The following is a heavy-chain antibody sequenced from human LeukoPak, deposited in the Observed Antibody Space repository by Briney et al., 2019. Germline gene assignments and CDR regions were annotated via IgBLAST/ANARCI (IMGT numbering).Heavy chain of an antibody. J-gene: IGHJ6*02. CDR1: GGSFSGYY. V-gene: IGHV4-59*10. CDR2: IYSSGTT. Sequence: SETLSLTCAVYGGSFSGYYWTWIRQPAGKGLEWIGRIYSSGTTTYNPSLKSRVAMSVDTSRNQFSLKLSSVTAADTAVYYCARVSPIAVAGSSYYYAMDVWGQGTTVTVSS. D-gene: IGHD6-19*01. CDR3: ARVSPIAVAGSSYYYAMDV.